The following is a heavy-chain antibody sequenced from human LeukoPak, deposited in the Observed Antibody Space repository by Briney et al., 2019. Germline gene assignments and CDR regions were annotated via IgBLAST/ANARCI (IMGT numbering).Heavy chain of an antibody. CDR3: ARSGYSSGWYPTGFDY. CDR2: IYYSGST. Sequence: SETLSLTCTVSGGSISSYYWSWIRQPPGKGLEWIGYIYYSGSTNYNPSLKSRVTISVDTSKNQFPLKLSSVTAADTAVYYCARSGYSSGWYPTGFDYWGQGTLVTVSS. D-gene: IGHD6-19*01. CDR1: GGSISSYY. V-gene: IGHV4-59*01. J-gene: IGHJ4*02.